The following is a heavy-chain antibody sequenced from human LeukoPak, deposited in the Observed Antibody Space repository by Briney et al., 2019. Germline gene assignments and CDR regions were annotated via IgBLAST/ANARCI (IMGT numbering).Heavy chain of an antibody. V-gene: IGHV4-34*01. CDR2: INHSGST. J-gene: IGHJ4*02. D-gene: IGHD3-22*01. CDR3: ARANYYDSSGYSY. Sequence: KPSETLSLTCAVYGGSFSGYYWSWIRQPPGKGLEWIGEINHSGSTNYNPSLKSRVTISVDTSENQSSLKLSSVTAADTAVYYCARANYYDSSGYSYWGQGTLVTVSS. CDR1: GGSFSGYY.